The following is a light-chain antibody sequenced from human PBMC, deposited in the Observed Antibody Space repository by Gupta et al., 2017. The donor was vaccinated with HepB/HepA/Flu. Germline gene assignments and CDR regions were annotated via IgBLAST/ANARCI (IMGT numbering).Light chain of an antibody. CDR2: DTN. Sequence: QAVVLQEPSLTVSPGGPVTLTCASSTGTVTSGHYPYWFQLRPGQAPRTVIYDTNNRFSWTPDRFSGFLVGGKAALTLTGAQPEDEADYYCLLSYSSYRVFGGGTKLTV. V-gene: IGLV7-46*01. CDR3: LLSYSSYRV. J-gene: IGLJ3*02. CDR1: TGTVTSGHY.